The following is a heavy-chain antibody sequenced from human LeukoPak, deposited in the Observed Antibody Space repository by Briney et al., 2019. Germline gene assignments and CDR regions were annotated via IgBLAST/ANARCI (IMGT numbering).Heavy chain of an antibody. CDR3: ARDSSGLYHWFDP. CDR1: AYTFTGYY. J-gene: IGHJ5*02. Sequence: ASVKVSCNASAYTFTGYYMHWVRQAPGQGLEWMGWINPNSGGTNYAQKFQGRVTMTRDTSISTAYMELSRLRSDDTAVYYCARDSSGLYHWFDPWGQGTLVTVSS. D-gene: IGHD6-19*01. V-gene: IGHV1-2*02. CDR2: INPNSGGT.